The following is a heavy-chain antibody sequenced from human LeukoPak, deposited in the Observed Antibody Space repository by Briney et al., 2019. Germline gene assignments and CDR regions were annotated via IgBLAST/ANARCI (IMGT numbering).Heavy chain of an antibody. CDR1: GFTFSSYW. J-gene: IGHJ4*02. CDR2: IKQDGSEK. V-gene: IGHV3-7*01. CDR3: ARDIKGRGYGYGIDY. Sequence: PGGSLRLSCAASGFTFSSYWMSWVRQAPGKGLEWVANIKQDGSEKYYVDSVKGRFTISRDNAKNSLYLQMNSLRAEDTAVYYCARDIKGRGYGYGIDYWGQGTLVTVSS. D-gene: IGHD5-18*01.